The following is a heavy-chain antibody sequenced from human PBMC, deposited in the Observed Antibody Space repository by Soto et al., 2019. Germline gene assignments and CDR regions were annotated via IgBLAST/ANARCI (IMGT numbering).Heavy chain of an antibody. D-gene: IGHD2-8*01. Sequence: GGSLRLSCAASGFTLSDYYMSWIRQAPGRGLEWVSYISGSSSDTHYADSVKGRFTVSRDNAKNSLYLQMNSLRAEDSAVYYCARGIHNNYGVTPAYWGQGTLVTVSS. V-gene: IGHV3-11*05. CDR1: GFTLSDYY. CDR2: ISGSSSDT. CDR3: ARGIHNNYGVTPAY. J-gene: IGHJ4*02.